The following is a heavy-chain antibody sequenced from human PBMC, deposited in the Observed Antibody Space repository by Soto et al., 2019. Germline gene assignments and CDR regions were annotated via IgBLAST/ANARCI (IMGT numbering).Heavy chain of an antibody. D-gene: IGHD3-10*01. Sequence: SETLSLTCTVSGGSISSYYGSWIRQPPGKGLEWIGYIYYSGSTNYNPSLKSRVTISVDTSKNQFSLKLSSVTAADTAVYYCARHATYYYGSGSYRWGDYYGMDVWGQGTTVTVSS. CDR2: IYYSGST. CDR3: ARHATYYYGSGSYRWGDYYGMDV. V-gene: IGHV4-59*08. J-gene: IGHJ6*02. CDR1: GGSISSYY.